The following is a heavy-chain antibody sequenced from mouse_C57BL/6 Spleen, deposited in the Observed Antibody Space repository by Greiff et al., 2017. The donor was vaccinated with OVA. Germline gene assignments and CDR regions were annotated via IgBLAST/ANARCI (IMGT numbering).Heavy chain of an antibody. D-gene: IGHD1-1*01. Sequence: EVMLVESEGGLVQPGSSMKLSCTASGFTFSDYYMAWVRQVPEKGLEWVANINYDGSSTYYLDSLKSRFIISRDNAKNILYLQMSSLKSEDTATYYSAREGVYYGSSYGYFDVWGTGTTVTVSS. CDR2: INYDGSST. CDR1: GFTFSDYY. CDR3: AREGVYYGSSYGYFDV. V-gene: IGHV5-16*01. J-gene: IGHJ1*03.